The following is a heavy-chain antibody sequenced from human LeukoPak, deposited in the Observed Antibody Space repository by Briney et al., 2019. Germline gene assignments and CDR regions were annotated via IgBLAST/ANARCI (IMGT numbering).Heavy chain of an antibody. CDR2: IYYSGST. CDR3: ARWAPYSYGPYYYYYMDV. V-gene: IGHV4-59*01. J-gene: IGHJ6*03. Sequence: PSETLSLTCTVSGGSISSYYWSWIRQPPGKGLEWIGYIYYSGSTNYNPSLKSRVTISVDTSKNQFSLKLSSVTAADTAVYYCARWAPYSYGPYYYYYMDVWGKGTTVTVSS. D-gene: IGHD5-18*01. CDR1: GGSISSYY.